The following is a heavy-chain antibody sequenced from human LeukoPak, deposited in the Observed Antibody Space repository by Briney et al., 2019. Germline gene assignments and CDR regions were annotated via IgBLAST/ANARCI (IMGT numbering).Heavy chain of an antibody. J-gene: IGHJ4*02. CDR2: IYYSGST. Sequence: SETLSLTCTVSGGSISSGGYYWSWIRQHPGKGLEWIGYIYYSGSTYYNPSLKSRVTISVDTSKNQFSLKLSSVTAADTAVYYCARTGGDYGISGYYFDYWGQGTLVTVSS. CDR3: ARTGGDYGISGYYFDY. V-gene: IGHV4-31*03. D-gene: IGHD4-17*01. CDR1: GGSISSGGYY.